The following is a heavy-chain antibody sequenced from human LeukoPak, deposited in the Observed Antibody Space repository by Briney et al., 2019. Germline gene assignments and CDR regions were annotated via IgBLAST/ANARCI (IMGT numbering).Heavy chain of an antibody. CDR2: ISGDSSDI. D-gene: IGHD3-22*01. CDR1: GFTFSNYN. J-gene: IGHJ4*02. CDR3: ARRGYSDSSGYDY. V-gene: IGHV3-21*01. Sequence: PGGSLRLSCAASGFTFSNYNMHWVRQAPGKGLEWVSSISGDSSDIYYADSVMGRSTISRDNAKNSVYLQINSLRAEDTAIYYCARRGYSDSSGYDYWGQGTLVTVSS.